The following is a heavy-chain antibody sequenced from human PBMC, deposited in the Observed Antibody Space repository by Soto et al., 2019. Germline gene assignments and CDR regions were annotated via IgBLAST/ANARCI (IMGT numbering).Heavy chain of an antibody. V-gene: IGHV1-69*06. CDR3: ARDQNYYDSSGPRLGYYYYGMDV. Sequence: GASVKVSCKASGGTFSSYAISWVRQAPGQGLEWMGGIIPIFGTANYAQKFQGRVTITADKSTSTAYMELSSLRSEDSAVYYCARDQNYYDSSGPRLGYYYYGMDVWGQGTTVTVSS. CDR2: IIPIFGTA. D-gene: IGHD3-22*01. J-gene: IGHJ6*02. CDR1: GGTFSSYA.